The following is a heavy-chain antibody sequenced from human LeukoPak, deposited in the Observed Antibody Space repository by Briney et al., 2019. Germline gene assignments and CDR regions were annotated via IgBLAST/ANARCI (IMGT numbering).Heavy chain of an antibody. CDR2: IYYSGST. V-gene: IGHV4-59*01. CDR3: ASFGGGDYFDY. Sequence: SETLSLTCTVSGGSISSYYWSWIRQPPGKGLEWIGYIYYSGSTNYNPSLKSRVTISVDTSKNQFSLNLNSVTAADTAVYYWASFGGGDYFDYWGQGTLVTVSS. J-gene: IGHJ4*02. D-gene: IGHD3-10*01. CDR1: GGSISSYY.